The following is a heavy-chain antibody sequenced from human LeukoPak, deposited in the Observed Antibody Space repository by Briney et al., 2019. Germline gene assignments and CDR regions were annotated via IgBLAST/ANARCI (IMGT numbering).Heavy chain of an antibody. CDR2: ISWNSGSI. CDR1: GFTFDDYA. CDR3: AKVIGYAESGYLTSAVDY. Sequence: GGSLRLSCAASGFTFDDYAMHWVRQAPGKGVEWASGISWNSGSIGYADSVKGRFTISRDNAKNSLYLQMNSLRAEDTALYYCAKVIGYAESGYLTSAVDYWGQGTLVTVSS. J-gene: IGHJ4*02. D-gene: IGHD3-22*01. V-gene: IGHV3-9*01.